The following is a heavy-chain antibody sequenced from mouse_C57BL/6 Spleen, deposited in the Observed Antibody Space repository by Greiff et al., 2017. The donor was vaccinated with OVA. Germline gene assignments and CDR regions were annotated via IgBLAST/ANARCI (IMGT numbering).Heavy chain of an antibody. J-gene: IGHJ1*03. D-gene: IGHD2-1*01. Sequence: QVQLKESGPELVKPGASVKISCKASGYAFSSSWMNWVKQRPGKGLEWIGRIYPGDGDTNYNGKFKGKATLTADKSSSTAYMQLSSLTSEDSAVYFCARRWGNYEYFDVWGTGTTVTVSS. V-gene: IGHV1-82*01. CDR2: IYPGDGDT. CDR1: GYAFSSSW. CDR3: ARRWGNYEYFDV.